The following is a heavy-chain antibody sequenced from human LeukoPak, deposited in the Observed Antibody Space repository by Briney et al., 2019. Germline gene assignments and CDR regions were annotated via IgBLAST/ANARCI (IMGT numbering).Heavy chain of an antibody. Sequence: GESLKISCKGSGYSFTTYWIGWVRQMLGKGLEWMGIIYPGDSDTRYSPSFQGQVTISADTSINTAYLQWSSLKASDTAMYYCARQYGSGSFDYWGQGALVTVSS. D-gene: IGHD3-10*01. CDR2: IYPGDSDT. V-gene: IGHV5-51*01. CDR1: GYSFTTYW. J-gene: IGHJ4*02. CDR3: ARQYGSGSFDY.